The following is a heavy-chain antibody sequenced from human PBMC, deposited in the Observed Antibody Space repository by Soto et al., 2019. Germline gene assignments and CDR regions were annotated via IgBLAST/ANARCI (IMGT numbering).Heavy chain of an antibody. J-gene: IGHJ5*01. CDR2: MSGSGGST. V-gene: IGHV3-23*01. CDR1: GFIFSADA. CDR3: AKDRAVAPAAAPDGFDS. D-gene: IGHD2-2*01. Sequence: EVQLLESGGGLVQPGGSLRLSCAASGFIFSADAMSWVRQAPGKGLEWASIMSGSGGSTYYADSGKGRFTISGDNSKNTLYMQMDSLRGADTSIYCCAKDRAVAPAAAPDGFDSWGQGTLVTVSS.